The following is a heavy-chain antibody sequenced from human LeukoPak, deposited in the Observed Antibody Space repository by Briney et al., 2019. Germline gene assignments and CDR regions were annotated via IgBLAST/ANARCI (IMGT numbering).Heavy chain of an antibody. Sequence: GGSLRLSCVVSGFSFNTYNMDWVRQAPGKGLEWVSSIRGSSSYTYYADSVKGRFAISRDNAKNSLYLQMNSLRAEDTAVYYCARRDYYDSSGYDYWGQGTLVTVSS. V-gene: IGHV3-21*01. CDR1: GFSFNTYN. CDR3: ARRDYYDSSGYDY. J-gene: IGHJ4*02. D-gene: IGHD3-22*01. CDR2: IRGSSSYT.